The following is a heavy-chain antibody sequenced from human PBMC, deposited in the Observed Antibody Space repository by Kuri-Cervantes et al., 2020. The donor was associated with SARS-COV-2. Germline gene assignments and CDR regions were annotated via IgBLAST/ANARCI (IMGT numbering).Heavy chain of an antibody. CDR1: GYTFTGYY. V-gene: IGHV1-18*04. D-gene: IGHD6-13*01. J-gene: IGHJ4*02. CDR2: ISAYNGNT. CDR3: ARVDGSWYFFY. Sequence: ASVKVSCKASGYTFTGYYMHWVRQAPGQGLEWMGWISAYNGNTNYAQKLQGRVTMTTDTSTSTAYMELRSLRSDDTAVYYCARVDGSWYFFYWGQGTLVTVSS.